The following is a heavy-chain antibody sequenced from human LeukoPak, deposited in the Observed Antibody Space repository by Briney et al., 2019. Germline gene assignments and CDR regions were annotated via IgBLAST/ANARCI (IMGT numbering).Heavy chain of an antibody. D-gene: IGHD3-3*01. J-gene: IGHJ6*02. V-gene: IGHV1-18*01. CDR3: AKHDFWSGYYLAPSGMDV. Sequence: GASVKVSCKAAGYTFIRYGISWVRQAPGQGLEWMGWISAYNGNTKNVQKFQGRVTMTTDTSTSIAYMELRSLRSDDTAVYYCAKHDFWSGYYLAPSGMDVWGQGTTVTVSS. CDR2: ISAYNGNT. CDR1: GYTFIRYG.